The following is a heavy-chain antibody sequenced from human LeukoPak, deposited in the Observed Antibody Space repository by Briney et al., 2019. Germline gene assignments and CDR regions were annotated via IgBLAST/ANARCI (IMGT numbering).Heavy chain of an antibody. CDR3: ARGFYGSGSYYKSPFDC. V-gene: IGHV4-59*01. D-gene: IGHD3-10*01. Sequence: PSETLSLTCTVSGGSISSYYWSWIRQPPGKGLEWIGYIYYSGSTNYNASLKSRVSISVDTSKNQLSLRLSSVTAADTAVYYCARGFYGSGSYYKSPFDCWGQGTLVTVSS. CDR2: IYYSGST. J-gene: IGHJ4*02. CDR1: GGSISSYY.